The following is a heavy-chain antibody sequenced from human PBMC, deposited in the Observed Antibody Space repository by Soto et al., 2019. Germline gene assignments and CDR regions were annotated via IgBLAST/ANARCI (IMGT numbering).Heavy chain of an antibody. CDR1: GYTFTSYD. D-gene: IGHD2-8*02. CDR2: MNPNSGNT. J-gene: IGHJ6*02. CDR3: ASYGLVTYYYYGMDV. Sequence: QVQLVQSGAEVKKPGASVKVCSKASGYTFTSYDINWVRQATGQGLEWMGWMNPNSGNTGYAQKFQGRVTMTRNTSISTAYMELSSLRSEDTAVYYCASYGLVTYYYYGMDVWGQRTTVTVSS. V-gene: IGHV1-8*01.